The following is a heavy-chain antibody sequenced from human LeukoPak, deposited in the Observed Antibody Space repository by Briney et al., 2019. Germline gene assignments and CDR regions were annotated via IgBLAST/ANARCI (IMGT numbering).Heavy chain of an antibody. J-gene: IGHJ6*02. CDR1: GYTLTELS. V-gene: IGHV1-24*01. CDR3: ATGCAEGYCSSYQGYGMDV. Sequence: ASVKVSCKVSGYTLTELSMHWVRQAPGKGLEWMGGFDPKDGETIYAQKFQGRVTMTEDTSTDTAYMELSSLRSEDTAVYYCATGCAEGYCSSYQGYGMDVWGQGTTVTVSS. CDR2: FDPKDGET. D-gene: IGHD2-2*01.